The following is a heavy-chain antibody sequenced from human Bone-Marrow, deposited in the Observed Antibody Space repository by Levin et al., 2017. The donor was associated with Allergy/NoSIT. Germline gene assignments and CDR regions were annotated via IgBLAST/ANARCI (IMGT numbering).Heavy chain of an antibody. CDR1: GGSIPDNY. D-gene: IGHD7-27*01. CDR3: ARPASGSYWYFNL. CDR2: GFYKGNT. V-gene: IGHV4-59*13. Sequence: SQTLSLTCTVSGGSIPDNYWSWIRHSPGKGLEWIGFGFYKGNTNYSPSLKSRVTIEVDTSRNQMSLKLRSVTAADTAVYYCARPASGSYWYFNLWGRGTLVTVSS. J-gene: IGHJ2*01.